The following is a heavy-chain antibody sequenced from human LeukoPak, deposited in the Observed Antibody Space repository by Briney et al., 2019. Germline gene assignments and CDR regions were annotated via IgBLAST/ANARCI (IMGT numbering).Heavy chain of an antibody. CDR2: FDPEDGET. Sequence: ASVKVSCKVSGYTLTELSMHWVRQAPGKGLEWMGGFDPEDGETIYAQKFQGRVTMTEDTSTDTAYMELSSLRSEDTAVYYCATDRLNSGSYKTPNWYYMDVWGKGTTVTVSS. CDR1: GYTLTELS. CDR3: ATDRLNSGSYKTPNWYYMDV. V-gene: IGHV1-24*01. D-gene: IGHD1-26*01. J-gene: IGHJ6*03.